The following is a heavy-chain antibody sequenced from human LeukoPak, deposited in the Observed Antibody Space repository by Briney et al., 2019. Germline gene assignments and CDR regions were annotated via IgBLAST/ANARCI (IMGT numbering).Heavy chain of an antibody. CDR3: ASQFRLPTLDY. CDR2: ISYDGSNK. D-gene: IGHD2-15*01. CDR1: GFTFSSYA. J-gene: IGHJ4*02. Sequence: GGSLRLSCAASGFTFSSYAMHWVRQAPGKGLEWVAVISYDGSNKYYADSVKGRFTISRDNSKNTLYLQMNSLRAEDTAVYYCASQFRLPTLDYWGQGTLVTVSS. V-gene: IGHV3-30-3*01.